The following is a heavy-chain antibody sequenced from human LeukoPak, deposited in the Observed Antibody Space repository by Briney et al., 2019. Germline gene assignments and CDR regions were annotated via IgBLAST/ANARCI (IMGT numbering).Heavy chain of an antibody. J-gene: IGHJ4*02. V-gene: IGHV1-2*02. D-gene: IGHD2-8*02. CDR1: GSTFTGQF. CDR3: ARSGFSTGFYLDF. Sequence: ASVKVSCKASGSTFTGQFIHWLRQAPGRGLEWMGWIDPPIGVPHYAQKLQDTVPMTRATSIGTAYMEVRRLKSDDTAVYYCARSGFSTGFYLDFWGQGTLISVSS. CDR2: IDPPIGVP.